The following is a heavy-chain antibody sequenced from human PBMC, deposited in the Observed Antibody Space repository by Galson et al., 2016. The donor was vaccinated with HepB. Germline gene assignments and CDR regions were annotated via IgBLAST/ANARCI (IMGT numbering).Heavy chain of an antibody. CDR2: IYPPDSHT. CDR1: GYSFTNYY. D-gene: IGHD3-10*02. V-gene: IGHV5-51*01. J-gene: IGHJ6*02. Sequence: QSGAEVKKPGGSLKISCQGSGYSFTNYYIAWVRQMPGKGLEWMGIIYPPDSHTTYSPSFQGRVTISADKSITTAYLPWTSLKASDAAIYYCGSSNVYVPGGYRFFHGMDVWGQGTTVTVSS. CDR3: GSSNVYVPGGYRFFHGMDV.